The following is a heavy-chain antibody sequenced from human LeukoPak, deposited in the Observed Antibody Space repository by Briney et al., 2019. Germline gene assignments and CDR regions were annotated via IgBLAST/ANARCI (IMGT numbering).Heavy chain of an antibody. D-gene: IGHD6-13*01. J-gene: IGHJ4*02. CDR2: INSGGSST. CDR3: AKGGTWGIAATSLDY. Sequence: PGGSLRLSCAASGFTFSSYWMHWVRQAPGKGLVWVSRINSGGSSTSYADSVKGRFTISRDNSKNTLYLQMNSLRAEDTAVYYCAKGGTWGIAATSLDYWGQGTLVTVSS. V-gene: IGHV3-74*01. CDR1: GFTFSSYW.